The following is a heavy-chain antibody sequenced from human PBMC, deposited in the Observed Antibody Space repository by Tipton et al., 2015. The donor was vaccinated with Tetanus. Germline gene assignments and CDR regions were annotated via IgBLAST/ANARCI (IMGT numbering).Heavy chain of an antibody. CDR3: ARMGFTYGQVVY. D-gene: IGHD5-18*01. J-gene: IGHJ4*02. CDR2: VYYSGRT. CDR1: GGSINTGDYY. V-gene: IGHV4-30-4*01. Sequence: TLSLTCNVSGGSINTGDYYWSWIRQSPGKGLEWIGHVYYSGRTYYNPPLKSRVTISADMSKNQFSLKLTAVTAAGTATYYCARMGFTYGQVVYWGQGTLVTVAS.